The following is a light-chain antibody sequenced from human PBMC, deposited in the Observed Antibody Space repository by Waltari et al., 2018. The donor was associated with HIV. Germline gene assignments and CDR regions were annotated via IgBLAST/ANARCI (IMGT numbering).Light chain of an antibody. CDR3: QQYYDYPWT. V-gene: IGKV1-8*01. CDR2: GAS. CDR1: QPVSDY. J-gene: IGKJ1*01. Sequence: IRMTQSPSSLSASTGDRVNITCRASQPVSDYVAWFRQRPGETPQFLIFGASRLHTGVPSRFSGSSSGIEFTLSVSCLQSEDFATFFCQQYYDYPWTFGPGT.